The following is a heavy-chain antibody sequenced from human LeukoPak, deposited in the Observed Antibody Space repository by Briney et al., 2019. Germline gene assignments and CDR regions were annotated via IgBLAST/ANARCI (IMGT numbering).Heavy chain of an antibody. D-gene: IGHD3-22*01. CDR1: GGSISSGSYY. CDR2: IYTSGST. V-gene: IGHV4-61*02. CDR3: ARTPSYYDSSGYADY. Sequence: PSETLSLTCTVSGGSISSGSYYWSWIRQPAGKGLEWIGRIYTSGSTNYNPSLKSRVTISVDTSKNQFSLKLSSVTAADTAVYYCARTPSYYDSSGYADYWGQGTLVTVSS. J-gene: IGHJ4*02.